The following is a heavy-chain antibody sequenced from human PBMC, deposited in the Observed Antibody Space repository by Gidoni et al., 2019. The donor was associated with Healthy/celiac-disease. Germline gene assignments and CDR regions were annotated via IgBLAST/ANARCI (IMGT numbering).Heavy chain of an antibody. V-gene: IGHV3-23*01. D-gene: IGHD6-19*01. CDR2: IRGSGGST. J-gene: IGHJ4*02. CDR1: GFTFSSYA. Sequence: EVQLLESGGGLVQPGGSLRLSCAASGFTFSSYAMSWVRQAPGKGLEWVSAIRGSGGSTYYADSVKGRFTISRDNSKNTLYLQMNSLRAEDTAVYYCAKSRGYSSDRMYYFDYWGQGTLVTVSS. CDR3: AKSRGYSSDRMYYFDY.